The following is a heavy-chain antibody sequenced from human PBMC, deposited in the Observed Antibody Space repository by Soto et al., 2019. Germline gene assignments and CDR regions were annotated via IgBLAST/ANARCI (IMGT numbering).Heavy chain of an antibody. V-gene: IGHV4-30-2*01. CDR1: GGSISSGGYS. Sequence: SETLSLTCAVSGGSISSGGYSWSWIRQPPGKGLEWIGYIYHSGSTYYNPSLKSRVTTSVDRSKNQFSLKLSSVTAADTAVYYCAAEGGLPRYYWGQGTLVTVSS. J-gene: IGHJ4*02. CDR3: AAEGGLPRYY. D-gene: IGHD5-12*01. CDR2: IYHSGST.